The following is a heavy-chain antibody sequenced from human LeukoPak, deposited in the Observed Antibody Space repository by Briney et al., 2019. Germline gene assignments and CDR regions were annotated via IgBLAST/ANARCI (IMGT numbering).Heavy chain of an antibody. Sequence: SETLSLTCAVYGGSFSGYYWSWIRQPPGKGLEWIGEINHSGSTNYNPSLKSRVTISVDTPKNQFSLKLSSVTAADTAVYYCASEEGGWYFWGQGTLVTVSS. CDR1: GGSFSGYY. J-gene: IGHJ4*02. CDR3: ASEEGGWYF. V-gene: IGHV4-34*01. D-gene: IGHD6-19*01. CDR2: INHSGST.